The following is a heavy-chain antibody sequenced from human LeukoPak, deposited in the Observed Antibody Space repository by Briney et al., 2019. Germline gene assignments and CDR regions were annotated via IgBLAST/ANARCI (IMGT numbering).Heavy chain of an antibody. D-gene: IGHD3-9*01. V-gene: IGHV1-18*01. Sequence: ASVKVSCKASGYTFTSYGISWVRQAPGQGLEWMGWIGAYNGNTNYAQKLQGRVTMTTDTSTSTAYMELRSLRSDDTAVYYCARANYDILTGYYRSGYFDYWGQGTLVTVSS. CDR1: GYTFTSYG. J-gene: IGHJ4*02. CDR2: IGAYNGNT. CDR3: ARANYDILTGYYRSGYFDY.